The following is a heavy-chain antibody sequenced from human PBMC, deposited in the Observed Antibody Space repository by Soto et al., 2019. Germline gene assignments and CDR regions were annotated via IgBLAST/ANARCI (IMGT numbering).Heavy chain of an antibody. Sequence: PXVSLRLSCAASGFTVRRNNMNWVRQAPGKGLEWVVSISSSGDYLYYADSVKGRFIISRDNFQNSLILQMNNLRADDTAVYYCVRGVDDEDGEAAPWFYFENWGQRTPVTVSS. D-gene: IGHD3-22*01. V-gene: IGHV3-21*01. CDR1: GFTVRRNN. J-gene: IGHJ4*02. CDR3: VRGVDDEDGEAAPWFYFEN. CDR2: ISSSGDYL.